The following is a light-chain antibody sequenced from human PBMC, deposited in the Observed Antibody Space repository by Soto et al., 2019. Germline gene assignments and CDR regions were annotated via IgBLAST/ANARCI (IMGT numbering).Light chain of an antibody. CDR3: SSYAGSSNV. CDR2: RNN. J-gene: IGLJ1*01. Sequence: QSVLTQPPSVSGTPGQRVSISCSGSRSNIGRNFVYWYQHLPGTAPKLLIQRNNERPSGVPDRFSGSKSGTSVSLTVSGLQAEDEADYYCSSYAGSSNVFGTGTKLTVL. V-gene: IGLV1-47*01. CDR1: RSNIGRNF.